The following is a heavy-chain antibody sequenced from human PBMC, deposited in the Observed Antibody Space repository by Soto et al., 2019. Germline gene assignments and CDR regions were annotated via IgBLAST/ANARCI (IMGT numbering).Heavy chain of an antibody. Sequence: QVQLVQSGAEVKKPGASVKVSCKASGYTFTSYAMHWVRQAPGQRLEWMGWINAGNSNTKYSQKFQGRVTITRDTSASTAYMELSSLRSEDTAVYYCARSTMVRGVTPWGQGTLVTVSS. J-gene: IGHJ5*02. V-gene: IGHV1-3*01. CDR2: INAGNSNT. D-gene: IGHD3-10*01. CDR1: GYTFTSYA. CDR3: ARSTMVRGVTP.